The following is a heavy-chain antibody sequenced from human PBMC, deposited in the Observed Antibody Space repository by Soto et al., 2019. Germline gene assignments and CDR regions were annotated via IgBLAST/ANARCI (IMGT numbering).Heavy chain of an antibody. CDR2: ISSDGSNK. Sequence: PERSLTLSWAPSGFTFSSFAIHWVRQAPGKRLEWEAFISSDGSNKYYADSVKGRFTISRDTSKNTLYLQMNSVRAEYSAVYYCASFVSYIEY. D-gene: IGHD3-10*01. J-gene: IGHJ1*01. V-gene: IGHV3-30-3*01. CDR1: GFTFSSFA. CDR3: ASFVSYIEY.